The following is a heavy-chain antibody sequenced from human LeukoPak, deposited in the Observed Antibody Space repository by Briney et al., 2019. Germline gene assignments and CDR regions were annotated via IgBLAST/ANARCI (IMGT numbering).Heavy chain of an antibody. J-gene: IGHJ4*02. CDR2: LGPTGRST. Sequence: GGSLRISCAASGFSFGSYAMTWVRQAPGEGLEWVSALGPTGRSTYYADSVRGRFTISRDNSKNTLYLQMNSLTAEDTAVYYCARGGVLVGFDYWGQGTLVTVSS. CDR3: ARGGVLVGFDY. CDR1: GFSFGSYA. D-gene: IGHD1-26*01. V-gene: IGHV3-23*01.